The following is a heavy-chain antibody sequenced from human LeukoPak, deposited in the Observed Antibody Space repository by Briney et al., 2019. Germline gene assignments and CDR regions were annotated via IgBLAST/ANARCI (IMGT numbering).Heavy chain of an antibody. CDR3: ARDLSDILTGPFDY. CDR2: ISYDGSNK. Sequence: GGSLRLSCAASGFTFSSYAMHWVRQAPGKGPEWVAVISYDGSNKYYADSVKGRFTISRDNSKNTLYLQMNSLRAEDTAVYYCARDLSDILTGPFDYWGQGTLVTVSS. D-gene: IGHD3-9*01. J-gene: IGHJ4*02. CDR1: GFTFSSYA. V-gene: IGHV3-30-3*01.